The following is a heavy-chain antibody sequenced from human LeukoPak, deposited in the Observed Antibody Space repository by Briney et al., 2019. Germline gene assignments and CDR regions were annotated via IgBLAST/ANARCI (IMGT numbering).Heavy chain of an antibody. CDR2: VSYDGSNK. CDR3: AKDKKRSSAAGDYLPVDY. V-gene: IGHV3-30*07. CDR1: GFTFSSYA. D-gene: IGHD6-13*01. J-gene: IGHJ4*02. Sequence: GGSLRLSCVASGFTFSSYAMHWVRQAPGKGLEWVAVVSYDGSNKYYADSVKGRFTISRDNSKNTLYLQMNSLRAEDTAVYYCAKDKKRSSAAGDYLPVDYWGQGTLVTVSS.